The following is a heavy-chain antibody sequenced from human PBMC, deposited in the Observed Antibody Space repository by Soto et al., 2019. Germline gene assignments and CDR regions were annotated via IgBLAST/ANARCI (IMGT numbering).Heavy chain of an antibody. J-gene: IGHJ6*02. CDR2: INPSGGST. V-gene: IGHV1-46*01. CDR3: AIGVGDGYYYYYGMDV. D-gene: IGHD2-21*02. Sequence: ASVKVSCKASGYTFTSYYMHWVRQAPGQGLEWMGIINPSGGSTSYAQKFQGRVTMTRDTSTSTVYMELSSLRSEDTAVYYCAIGVGDGYYYYYGMDVWGQGTTVTVYS. CDR1: GYTFTSYY.